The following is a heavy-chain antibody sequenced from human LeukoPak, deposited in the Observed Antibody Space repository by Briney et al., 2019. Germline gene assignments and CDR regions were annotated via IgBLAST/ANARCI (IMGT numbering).Heavy chain of an antibody. V-gene: IGHV3-30*03. CDR1: GFTFSSYW. CDR3: AREKFDS. CDR2: VSYEGTIK. J-gene: IGHJ5*01. Sequence: GGSLRLSCAASGFTFSSYWVSWVRQAPGKGLEWVAVVSYEGTIKYYSDSAKGRFTISRDNSNSLISLQMNDLTTEDTAVYYCAREKFDSWGQGTLVTVSP.